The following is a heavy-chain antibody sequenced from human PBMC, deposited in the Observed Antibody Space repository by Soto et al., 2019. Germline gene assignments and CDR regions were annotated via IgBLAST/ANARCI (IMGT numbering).Heavy chain of an antibody. J-gene: IGHJ6*02. Sequence: EVQLVESGGGLVQPGGSLKLSCAASGFTFSDSALHWVRQASGKGLEWVGRIRSKANNYAAAYAASVKGRFTISRDDSKDTAYLQMNSLKTEDTAVYYCTRHLMDVWGQGTTFTVSS. V-gene: IGHV3-73*01. CDR1: GFTFSDSA. CDR2: IRSKANNYAA. CDR3: TRHLMDV.